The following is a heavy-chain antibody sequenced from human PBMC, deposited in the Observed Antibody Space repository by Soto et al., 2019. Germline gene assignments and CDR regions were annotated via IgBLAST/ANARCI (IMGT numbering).Heavy chain of an antibody. CDR1: GGSISSYY. CDR3: ARVWGGAFDI. CDR2: IYYSGST. D-gene: IGHD3-10*01. Sequence: QVQLQESGPGLVKPSETLSLTCTVSGGSISSYYWSWIRPPPGKGLEWIGYIYYSGSTNYNPSLKSRVTISVDTSKNQFSLKLSSVTAADTAVYYCARVWGGAFDIWGQGTMVTVSS. V-gene: IGHV4-59*01. J-gene: IGHJ3*02.